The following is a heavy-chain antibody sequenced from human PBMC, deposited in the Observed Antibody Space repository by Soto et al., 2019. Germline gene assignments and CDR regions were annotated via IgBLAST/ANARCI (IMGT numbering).Heavy chain of an antibody. CDR3: ARVGIFCSSTSCSIPNWLDP. D-gene: IGHD2-2*01. Sequence: SETLSLTCTVSGGSISSGGYYWSWIRQHPGKGLEWIGYIYYSGSTYYNPSLKSRVTISVDTSKNQFSLKLSSVTAADTAVYYCARVGIFCSSTSCSIPNWLDPWGQGTLVTVSS. CDR2: IYYSGST. V-gene: IGHV4-31*03. CDR1: GGSISSGGYY. J-gene: IGHJ5*02.